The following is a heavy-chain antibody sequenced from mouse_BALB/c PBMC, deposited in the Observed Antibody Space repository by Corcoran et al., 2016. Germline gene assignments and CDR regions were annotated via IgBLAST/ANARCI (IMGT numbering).Heavy chain of an antibody. J-gene: IGHJ1*01. Sequence: EVKLLESGGGLVQPGGSLKLSCAASGFDFSRYWMSWVRQAPGKGLEWIGEINPDSSTINYTPSLKDKFIISRDNAKNTLYLQMSKVRSEDTALYYCARPDSVVDWYFDVWGAGTTVTVSS. V-gene: IGHV4-1*02. D-gene: IGHD1-1*01. CDR2: INPDSSTI. CDR3: ARPDSVVDWYFDV. CDR1: GFDFSRYW.